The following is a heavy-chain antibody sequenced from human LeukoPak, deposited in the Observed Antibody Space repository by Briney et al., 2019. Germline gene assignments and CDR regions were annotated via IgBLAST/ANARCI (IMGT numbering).Heavy chain of an antibody. CDR3: AKSVIYIFRRFDY. CDR1: GLTFSNYA. D-gene: IGHD3-9*01. Sequence: PGGSLRLSCADSGLTFSNYAMSWVRQAPGKGLEWVSAISGGGGSTYYADSVKGRFTISRDNSKNTLYLQMSSLRAEDAAVYYCAKSVIYIFRRFDYWGQGTLVTVSS. CDR2: ISGGGGST. V-gene: IGHV3-23*01. J-gene: IGHJ4*02.